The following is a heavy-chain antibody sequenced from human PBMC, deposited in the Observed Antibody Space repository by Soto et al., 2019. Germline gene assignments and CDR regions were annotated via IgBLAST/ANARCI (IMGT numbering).Heavy chain of an antibody. V-gene: IGHV1-46*03. CDR2: INPSGGST. D-gene: IGHD3-3*01. CDR1: GYTFPSYY. J-gene: IGHJ4*02. Sequence: ASVKVSCKASGYTFPSYYMHWVRQAPGQGLEWMGIINPSGGSTSYAQKFQGRVSMTRDTSTSTVYMELSSLRSEDTAMYYCATDNYDFWSGSNFDYWGQGTQVTVSS. CDR3: ATDNYDFWSGSNFDY.